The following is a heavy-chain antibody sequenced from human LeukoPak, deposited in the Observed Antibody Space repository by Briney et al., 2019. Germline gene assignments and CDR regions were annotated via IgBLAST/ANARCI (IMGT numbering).Heavy chain of an antibody. V-gene: IGHV3-48*03. CDR1: GFTFSNHA. CDR3: ARASCSGGSCYYEPSSIDY. J-gene: IGHJ4*02. Sequence: GGSLRLSCAASGFTFSNHAMNWVRQAPGKGLEWVSYISSSGSTIYYADSVKGRFTISRDNAKNSLYLQMNSLRAEDTAVYYCARASCSGGSCYYEPSSIDYWGQGTLVTVSS. D-gene: IGHD2-15*01. CDR2: ISSSGSTI.